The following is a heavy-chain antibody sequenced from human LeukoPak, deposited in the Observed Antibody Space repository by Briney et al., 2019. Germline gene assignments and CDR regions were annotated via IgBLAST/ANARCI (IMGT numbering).Heavy chain of an antibody. J-gene: IGHJ3*02. D-gene: IGHD3-22*01. V-gene: IGHV1-46*01. CDR1: GYTFTSYG. CDR3: AREFVTYYDSSGYRDAFDI. Sequence: GASVKVSCKASGYTFTSYGISWVRQAPGQGLEWMGIINPSGGSTTYAQKFQGRVTMTRDTSTSTVYMELNSLRSEDTAVYYCAREFVTYYDSSGYRDAFDIWGQGTMVTVSS. CDR2: INPSGGST.